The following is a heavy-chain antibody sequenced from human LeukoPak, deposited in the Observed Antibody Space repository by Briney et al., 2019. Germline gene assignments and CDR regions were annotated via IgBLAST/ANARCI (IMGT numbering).Heavy chain of an antibody. CDR3: ARHSGLLNCSGGSCYLHYYYGMDV. J-gene: IGHJ6*02. V-gene: IGHV4-31*03. CDR1: GGSISSGGYY. D-gene: IGHD2-15*01. CDR2: IYYSGST. Sequence: SETLSLTCTVSGGSISSGGYYWSWIRQHPGKGLEWIGYIYYSGSTYYNPSLKSRVTISVDTSKNQFSLKLSSVTAADTAVYYCARHSGLLNCSGGSCYLHYYYGMDVWGQGTTVTVSS.